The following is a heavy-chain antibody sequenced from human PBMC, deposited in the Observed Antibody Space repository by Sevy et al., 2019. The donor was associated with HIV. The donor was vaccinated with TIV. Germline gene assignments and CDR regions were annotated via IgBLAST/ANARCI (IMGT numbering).Heavy chain of an antibody. J-gene: IGHJ6*02. CDR3: ARDGGVGTTNSGMDV. D-gene: IGHD3-16*01. V-gene: IGHV1-2*06. CDR2: VYPNSGGT. Sequence: ASVKVSCKASGYTFTGDYLHWVRQAPGQGLEWMGRVYPNSGGTNYARKFQGRVTMIRDTSISTAYMELSRLRFDDTAVYYCARDGGVGTTNSGMDVWGQGTTVTVSS. CDR1: GYTFTGDY.